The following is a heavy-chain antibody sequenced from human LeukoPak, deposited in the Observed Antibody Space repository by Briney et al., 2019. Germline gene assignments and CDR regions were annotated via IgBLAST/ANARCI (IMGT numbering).Heavy chain of an antibody. J-gene: IGHJ4*02. CDR2: IVVGSGNT. CDR1: GFTFTSSA. Sequence: SVKVPCKASGFTFTSSAVQWVRQARGQRLEWIGWIVVGSGNTNYAQKFQERVTITRDMSTSTAYMELSSLRSEDTAVYYCAAEETRGPFDYWGQGPLVTVSS. V-gene: IGHV1-58*01. CDR3: AAEETRGPFDY. D-gene: IGHD1-7*01.